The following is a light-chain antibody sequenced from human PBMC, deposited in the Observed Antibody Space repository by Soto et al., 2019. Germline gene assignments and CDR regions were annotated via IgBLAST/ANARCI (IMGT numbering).Light chain of an antibody. V-gene: IGKV3-15*01. Sequence: EIVLTQSPGTLSLSPGARAPLSCRASQSVSSNLAWYQQKPGQAPRLLIYGASTRATGIPARFSGSGSGTEFTLTISSLQSEDFAVYYCQQYNNWPPRTFGQGTKVDIK. J-gene: IGKJ1*01. CDR1: QSVSSN. CDR2: GAS. CDR3: QQYNNWPPRT.